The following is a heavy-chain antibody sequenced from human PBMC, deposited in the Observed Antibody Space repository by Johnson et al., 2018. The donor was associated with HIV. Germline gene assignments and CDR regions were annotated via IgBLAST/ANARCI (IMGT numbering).Heavy chain of an antibody. J-gene: IGHJ3*02. CDR3: AKDLFTEREDDVFDI. D-gene: IGHD1-26*01. CDR1: GFTFSSYG. Sequence: QVQLVESGGGVVQPGRSLRLSCAASGFTFSSYGMHWVRQAPGKGLDWVAVISYDGSNKYYADPVKGRFPISRDNSKNTLYLQMNSLRAEDTAVYYCAKDLFTEREDDVFDIWGQGTMVTVSS. CDR2: ISYDGSNK. V-gene: IGHV3-30*18.